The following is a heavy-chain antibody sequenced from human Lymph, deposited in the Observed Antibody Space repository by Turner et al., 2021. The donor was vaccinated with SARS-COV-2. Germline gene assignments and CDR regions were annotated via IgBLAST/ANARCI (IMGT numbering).Heavy chain of an antibody. Sequence: QVEQVESGGCLVQPGKSPRLPCVASGFTLSNYAMHWVRQAPGKGLEWVAVISYDGSNKYYADSVKGRFTISRDNSKNTLYLQMNSLRAEDTAVYYCASNFWSAYRLDYWGQGTLVTVSS. D-gene: IGHD3-3*01. CDR1: GFTLSNYA. CDR3: ASNFWSAYRLDY. V-gene: IGHV3-30-3*01. J-gene: IGHJ4*02. CDR2: ISYDGSNK.